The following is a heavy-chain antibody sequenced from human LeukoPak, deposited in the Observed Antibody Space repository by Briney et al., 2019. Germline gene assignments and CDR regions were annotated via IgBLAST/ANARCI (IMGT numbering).Heavy chain of an antibody. CDR2: IRYDGSNK. Sequence: GGSLRLSCAASGFTFSSYGMHWVRQAPGKGPEWVAFIRYDGSNKYYADSVKGRFTISRDNSKNTLYLQMNSLRAEDTAVYYCATVNRMHESSTGCPFDYWGQGTLVTVSS. J-gene: IGHJ4*02. CDR3: ATVNRMHESSTGCPFDY. D-gene: IGHD2-2*01. V-gene: IGHV3-30*02. CDR1: GFTFSSYG.